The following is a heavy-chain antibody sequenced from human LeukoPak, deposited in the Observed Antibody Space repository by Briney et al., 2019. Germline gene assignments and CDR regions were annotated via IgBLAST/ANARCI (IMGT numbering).Heavy chain of an antibody. Sequence: PGGSLRLSCAASGTYWMHWVRQAPGKGLVWVSHINSDGSWTGYADSVKGRFTISRDNAKNSLYLQMNSLRAEDTALYFCARDSSRYSTRPIDYWGQGILVTVSS. J-gene: IGHJ4*02. D-gene: IGHD5-18*01. CDR3: ARDSSRYSTRPIDY. CDR2: INSDGSWT. V-gene: IGHV3-74*01. CDR1: GTYW.